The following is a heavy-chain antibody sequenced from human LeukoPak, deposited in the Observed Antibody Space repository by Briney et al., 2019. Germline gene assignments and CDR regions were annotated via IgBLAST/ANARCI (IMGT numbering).Heavy chain of an antibody. D-gene: IGHD5/OR15-5a*01. Sequence: GGSLRLSCAASGFTFSSYSMNWVRQAPGKGLEWVSSISSSSSYIYYADSVKGRFTISRDNAKNSLYLQMNSLRAEETAVYYCARDSVVSSAYYYYMDVWGKGTTVTVSS. CDR2: ISSSSSYI. V-gene: IGHV3-21*01. CDR1: GFTFSSYS. CDR3: ARDSVVSSAYYYYMDV. J-gene: IGHJ6*03.